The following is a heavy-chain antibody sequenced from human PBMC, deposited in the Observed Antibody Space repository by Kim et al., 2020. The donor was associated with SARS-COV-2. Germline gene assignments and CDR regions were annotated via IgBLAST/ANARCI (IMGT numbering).Heavy chain of an antibody. V-gene: IGHV3-7*03. Sequence: VDSVKGRFTISRDNAKNSLYLQMNSLRAEDTAVYYCARVRVQLWSRYFDYWGQGTLVTVSS. J-gene: IGHJ4*02. D-gene: IGHD5-18*01. CDR3: ARVRVQLWSRYFDY.